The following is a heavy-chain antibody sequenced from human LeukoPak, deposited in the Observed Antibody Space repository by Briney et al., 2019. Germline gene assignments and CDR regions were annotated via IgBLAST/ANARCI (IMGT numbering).Heavy chain of an antibody. D-gene: IGHD3-22*01. V-gene: IGHV3-30*03. CDR3: ARWDEDYYDSSGSFDY. CDR2: ISYDGSNK. J-gene: IGHJ4*02. CDR1: GFTFSSYG. Sequence: GGSLRLSCAASGFTFSSYGMHWVRQAPGKGLEWVAVISYDGSNKYYADSVKGRFTISRDNSKNTLYLQMNSLRAEDTAVYYCARWDEDYYDSSGSFDYWGQGTLVTVSS.